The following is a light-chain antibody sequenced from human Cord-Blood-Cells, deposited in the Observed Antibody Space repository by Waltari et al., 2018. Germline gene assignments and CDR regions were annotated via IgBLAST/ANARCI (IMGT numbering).Light chain of an antibody. CDR1: QSVSSSY. CDR2: GAS. Sequence: EIVLTQSPGTLSLSPGERXTLSCRASQSVSSSYLAWYQQKPGQAPRLLIYGASSRATGIPDRFSGSGSGTDFTLTISRLEPEDFAVYYCQQYGSSPYTFGQGTKLEIK. CDR3: QQYGSSPYT. V-gene: IGKV3-20*01. J-gene: IGKJ2*01.